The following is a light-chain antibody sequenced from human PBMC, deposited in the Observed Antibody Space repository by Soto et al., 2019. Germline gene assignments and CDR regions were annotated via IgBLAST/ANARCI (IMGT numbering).Light chain of an antibody. Sequence: IKMSQSLSSLSASKGDRVTITCRASQGISNYLAWYQQNPGKVPKLLIYAASTLQSGVPSRFSGSGYGTDFSLTINGLQPEDFATYYCQQAKSFPLTFGGGSIVDVK. V-gene: IGKV1-27*01. CDR2: AAS. J-gene: IGKJ4*01. CDR1: QGISNY. CDR3: QQAKSFPLT.